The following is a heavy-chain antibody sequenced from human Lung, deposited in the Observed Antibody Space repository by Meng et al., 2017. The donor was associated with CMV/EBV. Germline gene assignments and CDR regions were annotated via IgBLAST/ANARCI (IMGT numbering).Heavy chain of an antibody. D-gene: IGHD2/OR15-2a*01. J-gene: IGHJ4*02. CDR2: IYSGGST. CDR3: ASTPQRRTTYNDY. Sequence: GESLKISCAASGFTVSSNYMSWVRQAPGKGLEWVSVIYSGGSTYYADSVKGRFTISRDNSKNTLYLQMNSLRAEETAVYYCASTPQRRTTYNDYWGQGTLVTVSS. CDR1: GFTVSSNY. V-gene: IGHV3-53*01.